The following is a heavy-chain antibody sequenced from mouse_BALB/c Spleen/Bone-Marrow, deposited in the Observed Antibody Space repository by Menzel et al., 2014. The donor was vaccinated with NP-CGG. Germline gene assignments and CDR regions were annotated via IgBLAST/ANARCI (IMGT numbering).Heavy chain of an antibody. V-gene: IGHV14-3*02. J-gene: IGHJ3*01. Sequence: EVQLQQSGAELVKPGASVKLSCTASGFSIKDTYMHWVKQRPEQGLEWIGRIDPANGNTKYDPKFQGKATITADTSSNAAYLQLSSLTSEDTAVYYCAFYYYGSSLFAYWGQGTLVTVSA. CDR3: AFYYYGSSLFAY. CDR1: GFSIKDTY. CDR2: IDPANGNT. D-gene: IGHD1-1*01.